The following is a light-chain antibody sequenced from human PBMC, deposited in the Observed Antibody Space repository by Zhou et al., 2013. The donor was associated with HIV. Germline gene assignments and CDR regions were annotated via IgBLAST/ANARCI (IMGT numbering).Light chain of an antibody. J-gene: IGKJ3*01. CDR1: QNIVSN. CDR3: HQYGRSPFT. CDR2: GAA. Sequence: EVVMTQSPATLSVSPGERATLSCRASQNIVSNLAWYQHKPGQAPRLLMYGAASRATGIPDRFSGSGSGTDFSLTISRLEPEDFAVYYCHQYGRSPFTFGPGTKVDIK. V-gene: IGKV3-20*01.